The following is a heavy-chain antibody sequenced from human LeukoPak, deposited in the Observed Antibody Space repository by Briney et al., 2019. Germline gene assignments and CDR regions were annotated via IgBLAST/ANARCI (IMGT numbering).Heavy chain of an antibody. CDR3: ARDGDDYGDYYPTLYYYYGMDV. J-gene: IGHJ6*02. Sequence: GGSLRLSCAASGFTFSSYAMHWVRQAPGKGLEWVAVISYDGSNKYYADSVKGRFTISRDNSKNTLYLQMNSLRAEDTAVYYCARDGDDYGDYYPTLYYYYGMDVWGQGTTVTVSS. D-gene: IGHD4-17*01. V-gene: IGHV3-30-3*01. CDR1: GFTFSSYA. CDR2: ISYDGSNK.